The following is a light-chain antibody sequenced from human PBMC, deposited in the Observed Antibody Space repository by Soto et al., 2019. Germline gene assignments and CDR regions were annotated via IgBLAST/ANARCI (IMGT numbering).Light chain of an antibody. CDR3: QSYTQSLWT. V-gene: IGKV3-15*01. CDR1: QSVSSN. Sequence: EIVMTQSPATLSVSPGERATLSCRASQSVSSNLAWYQQKPGQAPRLLIYGASTRATGIPDRFGGSGSGTDFTLTISGLEPEDFAMYYCQSYTQSLWTFGQGTKVDIK. J-gene: IGKJ1*01. CDR2: GAS.